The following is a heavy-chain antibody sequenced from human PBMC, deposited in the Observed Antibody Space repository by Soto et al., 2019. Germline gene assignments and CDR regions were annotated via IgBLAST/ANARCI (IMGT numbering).Heavy chain of an antibody. CDR2: SIPIFGTA. V-gene: IGHV1-69*12. Sequence: QVQLVQSGAEVKKPGSSVKVSCKASGGTFSSYVIGWVRPAPGQGLEWMGGSIPIFGTANYAQKFQNRVTMTADESTNTAYMELSSLRSADTAVYYCATTIDMDTMSAFDVWGQGTVVIVSS. CDR1: GGTFSSYV. CDR3: ATTIDMDTMSAFDV. J-gene: IGHJ3*01. D-gene: IGHD5-18*01.